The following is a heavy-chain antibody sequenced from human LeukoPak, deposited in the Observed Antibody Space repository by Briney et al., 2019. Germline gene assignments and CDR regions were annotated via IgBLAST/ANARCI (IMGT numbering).Heavy chain of an antibody. CDR1: GFTFSSYW. CDR3: ARGDSGDRAL. CDR2: INQDGSVT. V-gene: IGHV3-7*01. Sequence: QTGGSLRLSCAASGFTFSSYWMNWVRQAPGKGLEWAANINQDGSVTYYVDSVKGRFTISRDNAKNSLYLQMNSLRAEDTAVYYCARGDSGDRALGGQGTLVTVSS. J-gene: IGHJ4*02. D-gene: IGHD2-15*01.